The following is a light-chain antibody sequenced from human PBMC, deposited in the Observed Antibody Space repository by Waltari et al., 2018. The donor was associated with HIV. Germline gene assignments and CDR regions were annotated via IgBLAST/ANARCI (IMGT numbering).Light chain of an antibody. J-gene: IGLJ1*01. CDR2: DDD. CDR1: NIGNTD. V-gene: IGLV3-21*01. Sequence: SYVLTPPPSITVAPGKTATITCGGNNIGNTDEHWYQQKPGQAPILVIYDDDDRPPGIPERFSGSNSDNTATLTINRVEVGDEADYYCQVWDSGSDHVFGSGTTVTVL. CDR3: QVWDSGSDHV.